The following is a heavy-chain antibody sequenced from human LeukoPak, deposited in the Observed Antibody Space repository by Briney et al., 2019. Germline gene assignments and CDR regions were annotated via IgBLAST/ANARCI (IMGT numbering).Heavy chain of an antibody. V-gene: IGHV4-38-2*02. D-gene: IGHD4-17*01. CDR2: IYHSGST. CDR3: ASIMTTVTFDY. CDR1: GGSISSYY. Sequence: PSETLSLTCTVSGGSISSYYWGWIRQPPGKGLEWIGSIYHSGSTYYNPSLKSRATISVDTSKNQFSLKLSSVTAADTAVYYCASIMTTVTFDYWGQGTLVTVSS. J-gene: IGHJ4*02.